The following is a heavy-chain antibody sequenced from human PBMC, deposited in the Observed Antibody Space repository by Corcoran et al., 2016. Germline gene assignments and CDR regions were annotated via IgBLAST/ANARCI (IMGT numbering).Heavy chain of an antibody. CDR1: GFTFSNAW. D-gene: IGHD5-12*01. Sequence: EVQLVESGGGLVKPGGSLRLSCAASGFTFSNAWMSWVRQAPGKGLEWVGRIKSKTDGGTTDYAAPVKGRLPISRDDSKNTRYLQMNSLKTVDTAVYYCATGGYGGNSDYYYDCMDVWGQGTTVTVSS. CDR3: ATGGYGGNSDYYYDCMDV. V-gene: IGHV3-15*01. J-gene: IGHJ6*02. CDR2: IKSKTDGGTT.